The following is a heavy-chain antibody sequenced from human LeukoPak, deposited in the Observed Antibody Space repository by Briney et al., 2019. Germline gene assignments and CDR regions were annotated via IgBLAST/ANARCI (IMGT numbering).Heavy chain of an antibody. CDR3: ARESGYSYGRTFDY. D-gene: IGHD5-18*01. Sequence: PSETLSLTCTVSGGSISSYYWSWIRQPPGKGLEWIGDIYYSGSTNYNPSLKSRVTISVDTSKNQFSLKLSSVTAADTAVYYCARESGYSYGRTFDYWGQGTLVTVSS. J-gene: IGHJ4*02. V-gene: IGHV4-59*01. CDR2: IYYSGST. CDR1: GGSISSYY.